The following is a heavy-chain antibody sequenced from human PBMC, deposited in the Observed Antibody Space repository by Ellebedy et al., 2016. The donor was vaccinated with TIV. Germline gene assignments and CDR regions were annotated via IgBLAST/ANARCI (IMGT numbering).Heavy chain of an antibody. CDR1: GGSISDSKYY. CDR2: IYFTGST. J-gene: IGHJ4*02. Sequence: SETLSLTXTVSGGSISDSKYYWGWIRQPPGKGLEWLGSIYFTGSTYYNPSLKSRVTISLDTSKNQFSLKLTSVTDADAAVYYCARESQQLPTTPYIEIWGLGSLVTVSS. CDR3: ARESQQLPTTPYIEI. V-gene: IGHV4-39*07. D-gene: IGHD6-13*01.